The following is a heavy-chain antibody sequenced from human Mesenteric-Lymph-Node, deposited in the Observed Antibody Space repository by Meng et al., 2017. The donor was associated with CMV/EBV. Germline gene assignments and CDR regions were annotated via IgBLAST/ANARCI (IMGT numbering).Heavy chain of an antibody. CDR2: IRYDGSNK. J-gene: IGHJ3*02. CDR3: ARVTGENVVVIPAARAFDI. D-gene: IGHD2-2*01. Sequence: GGSLRLSCAASGFTFSDYGFHWVRQAPGKGLEWVAFIRYDGSNKYYADSVKGRFTISRDNSKNMLYLQANSLRAEDTAVYYCARVTGENVVVIPAARAFDIWGQGTLVTVSS. CDR1: GFTFSDYG. V-gene: IGHV3-30*02.